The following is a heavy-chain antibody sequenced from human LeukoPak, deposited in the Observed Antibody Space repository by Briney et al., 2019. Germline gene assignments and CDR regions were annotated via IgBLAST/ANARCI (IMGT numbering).Heavy chain of an antibody. CDR2: FDPEDGET. Sequence: ASVKVSCKVSGYTLTELSMHWVRQAPGKGLEWMGGFDPEDGETIYAQKFQGRVTMTEDTSTDTAYMELSSLRSEDTAVYYCARSSYDILTGYRITMVRGVTGQRQTTYNWFDPWGQGTLVTVSS. CDR1: GYTLTELS. V-gene: IGHV1-24*01. J-gene: IGHJ5*02. CDR3: ARSSYDILTGYRITMVRGVTGQRQTTYNWFDP. D-gene: IGHD3-10*01.